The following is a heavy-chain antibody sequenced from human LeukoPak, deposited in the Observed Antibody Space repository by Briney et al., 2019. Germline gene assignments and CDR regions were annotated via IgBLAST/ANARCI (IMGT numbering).Heavy chain of an antibody. D-gene: IGHD2-15*01. CDR2: INPNSGGT. J-gene: IGHJ3*02. V-gene: IGHV1-2*02. CDR1: GYTFTGYY. CDR3: ARGGRDIVVVVAAQTTGAFDI. Sequence: GASVKVSCKASGYTFTGYYMHWVRQAPGQGLEWMGWINPNSGGTNYAQKFQGRVTMTRDTSISTAYMELSGLRSDDTAVYYCARGGRDIVVVVAAQTTGAFDIWGQGTMVTVSS.